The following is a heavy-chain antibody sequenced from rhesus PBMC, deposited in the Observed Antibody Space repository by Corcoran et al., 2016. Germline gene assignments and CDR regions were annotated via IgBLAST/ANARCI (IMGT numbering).Heavy chain of an antibody. CDR1: GGPISRRNW. D-gene: IGHD2-21*01. J-gene: IGHJ5-2*02. V-gene: IGHV4-93*02. CDR2: IYGSGGST. CDR3: ARLVVVAMGSLDV. Sequence: QVQLQESGPAVVKPSATLALTCAVSGGPISRRNWWRWICQPPRTGLEWIGGIYGSGGSTEYNPSLKSRVTISIDTSKNQFSLKLSSVTAADTAVYYCARLVVVAMGSLDVWGRGVLVTVSS.